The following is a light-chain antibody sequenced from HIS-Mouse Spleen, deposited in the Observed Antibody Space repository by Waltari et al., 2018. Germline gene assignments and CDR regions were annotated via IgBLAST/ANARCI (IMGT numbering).Light chain of an antibody. Sequence: QSALTQPASVSGSPGQSITLSCTGTSSDVGSYNLFSWYQQHPGKAPKLMFYEGSKRPSGVSNRFSGSKSGNTASLTISGLQAEDEADYYCCSYAGSSTWVFGGGTKLTVL. CDR1: SSDVGSYNL. J-gene: IGLJ3*02. V-gene: IGLV2-23*01. CDR3: CSYAGSSTWV. CDR2: EGS.